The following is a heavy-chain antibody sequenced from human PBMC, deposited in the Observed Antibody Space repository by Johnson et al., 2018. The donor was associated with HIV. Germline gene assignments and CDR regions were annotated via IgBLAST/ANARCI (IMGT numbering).Heavy chain of an antibody. D-gene: IGHD3-22*01. V-gene: IGHV3-7*01. Sequence: VQLVESGGGLVQPGGSLRLSCAASGFTFSSYWMSWVRQAPGKGLEWVANIKQDGSEKYYADSVKGRFTISRDNSKNTLYLQMNSLRAEDTAVYYCGKDYCVSSVTDGAFDIGCQGTMVTVSS. CDR1: GFTFSSYW. J-gene: IGHJ3*02. CDR3: GKDYCVSSVTDGAFDI. CDR2: IKQDGSEK.